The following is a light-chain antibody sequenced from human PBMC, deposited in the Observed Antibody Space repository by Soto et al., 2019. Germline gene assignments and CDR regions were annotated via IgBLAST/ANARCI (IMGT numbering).Light chain of an antibody. V-gene: IGLV2-14*01. CDR3: SSYTSSSTLYV. CDR2: EVS. Sequence: QSALTQPASVSGSPGQSITISCIGTSSDVGGYNYVSWYQQHPGKAPKLMIYEVSNRPSGVSNRFSGSKSGNTASLTISGLQAEDEDDYYCSSYTSSSTLYVFGTGTKVTVL. CDR1: SSDVGGYNY. J-gene: IGLJ1*01.